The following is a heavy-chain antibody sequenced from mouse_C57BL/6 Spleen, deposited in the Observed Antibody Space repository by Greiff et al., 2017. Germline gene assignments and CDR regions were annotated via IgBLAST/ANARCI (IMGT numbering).Heavy chain of an antibody. J-gene: IGHJ4*01. CDR2: IDPANGNT. CDR1: GFNIKNTY. V-gene: IGHV14-3*01. Sequence: DVQLQESVAELVRPGASVKLSCTASGFNIKNTYMHWVKQRPEQGLEWIGRIDPANGNTKYAPKFQGKATITADTSSNSAYLQLSSLTSEDTAIYYCARWDYDRNYAMDYWGQGTSVTVSS. CDR3: ARWDYDRNYAMDY. D-gene: IGHD2-4*01.